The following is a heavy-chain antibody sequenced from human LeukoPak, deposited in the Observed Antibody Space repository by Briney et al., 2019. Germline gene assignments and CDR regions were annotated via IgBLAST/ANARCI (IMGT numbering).Heavy chain of an antibody. J-gene: IGHJ4*02. D-gene: IGHD4-11*01. CDR1: GFTFSSCG. CDR2: ISYDGSNK. CDR3: ARVRPGSNYVDFDY. Sequence: GRSPRLSCAASGFTFSSCGMHWVREAPGKGLEWVAVISYDGSNKYYAGSVKGRFTISRDNSKSTLYLQMNSLRAEDTAVYYCARVRPGSNYVDFDYWGQGTLVTVSS. V-gene: IGHV3-33*05.